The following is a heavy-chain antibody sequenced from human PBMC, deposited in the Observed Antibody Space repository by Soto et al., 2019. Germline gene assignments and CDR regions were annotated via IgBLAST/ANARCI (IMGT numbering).Heavy chain of an antibody. Sequence: GGSLRLSCAASGFTFTRYSMNWVRQAPGKGLEWVSSISSTTNYIYYGDSMKGRFTISRDNAKNSLCLEMNSLRAEDTAVYYCARESEDLTSNFDYWGQGTLVTVSS. CDR2: ISSTTNYI. CDR1: GFTFTRYS. J-gene: IGHJ4*02. V-gene: IGHV3-21*06. CDR3: ARESEDLTSNFDY.